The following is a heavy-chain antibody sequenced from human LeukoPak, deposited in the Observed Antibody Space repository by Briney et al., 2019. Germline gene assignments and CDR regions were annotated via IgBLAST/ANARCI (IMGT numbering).Heavy chain of an antibody. D-gene: IGHD5-24*01. CDR3: AGTYKTHYYYYYYYMDV. J-gene: IGHJ6*03. CDR2: INHSGST. CDR1: GGSFSGYY. V-gene: IGHV4-34*01. Sequence: PSETLSLTCAVYGGSFSGYYWSWIRQPPGKGLEWIGEINHSGSTNYNPSLKSRVTISVDTSKNQFSLKLSSVTAADTAVYYCAGTYKTHYYYYYYYMDVWGKGTTVTVSS.